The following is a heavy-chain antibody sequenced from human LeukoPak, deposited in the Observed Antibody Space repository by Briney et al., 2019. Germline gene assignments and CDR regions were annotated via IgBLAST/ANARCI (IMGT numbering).Heavy chain of an antibody. Sequence: GESLKISCKGSGYSFTTYWIGWVRQMPGKGLEWMGIIYPVDSDTRYSPSFQGQVTISADKSISAAYLQWSSLKASDTAIYYCARLLDSSRFDYWGQGSLVTVSS. CDR2: IYPVDSDT. CDR3: ARLLDSSRFDY. J-gene: IGHJ4*02. CDR1: GYSFTTYW. D-gene: IGHD3-22*01. V-gene: IGHV5-51*01.